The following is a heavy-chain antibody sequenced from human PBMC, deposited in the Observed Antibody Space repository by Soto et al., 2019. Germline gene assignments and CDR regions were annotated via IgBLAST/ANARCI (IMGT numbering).Heavy chain of an antibody. CDR1: GFTFSSYG. V-gene: IGHV3-30*03. Sequence: PGGSLRLSCAASGFTFSSYGMHWVRQAPGKGLEWVAVISYDGSNKYYADSVKGRFTISRDNSKNTLYLQMNSLRAEDTDVYYCASDAVAGFDPWGQGTLVTVSS. J-gene: IGHJ5*02. CDR2: ISYDGSNK. CDR3: ASDAVAGFDP. D-gene: IGHD6-19*01.